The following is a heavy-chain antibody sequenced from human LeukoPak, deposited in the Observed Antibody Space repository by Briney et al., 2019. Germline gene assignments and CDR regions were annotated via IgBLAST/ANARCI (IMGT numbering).Heavy chain of an antibody. J-gene: IGHJ4*02. V-gene: IGHV3-30*02. CDR1: GFTFSSYG. CDR2: IRYDGSNK. D-gene: IGHD2-2*01. CDR3: AKEVVVVPAALGGDY. Sequence: PGGSLRLSCAASGFTFSSYGMHWVRQAPGKGLGWVAFIRYDGSNKYYADSVKGRFTISRDNSKNTLYLQMNSLRAEDTAVYYCAKEVVVVPAALGGDYWGQGTLVSVSS.